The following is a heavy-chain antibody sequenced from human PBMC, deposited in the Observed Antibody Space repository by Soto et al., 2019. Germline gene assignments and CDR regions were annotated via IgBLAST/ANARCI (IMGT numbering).Heavy chain of an antibody. J-gene: IGHJ5*02. CDR1: GGSISSSSYY. D-gene: IGHD3-3*01. V-gene: IGHV4-39*01. CDR3: ANTYYDFWSGYHTKNWFDP. CDR2: IYYSGRT. Sequence: QLQLQESGPGLVKPSETLSLTCTVSGGSISSSSYYWGWIRQPPGKGLEWIGSIYYSGRTYYNPSLKSRVTISVDTSKNQFSLKLSSVTAADTAVYYCANTYYDFWSGYHTKNWFDPWGQGTLVTVSS.